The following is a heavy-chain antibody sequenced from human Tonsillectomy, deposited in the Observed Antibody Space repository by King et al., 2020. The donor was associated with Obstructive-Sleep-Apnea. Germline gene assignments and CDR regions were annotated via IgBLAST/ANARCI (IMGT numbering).Heavy chain of an antibody. Sequence: VQLVESGGGLVQPGGSLRLSCAASVFTFSSFAMTWVRQAPGKVLEWVSGISGGGDSTYYADSVKGRFTISRDNSKNTLYLQVNSLRAEDTAVYYCANRERTGAFHIWGQGTMVTVSS. V-gene: IGHV3-23*04. J-gene: IGHJ3*02. CDR3: ANRERTGAFHI. CDR1: VFTFSSFA. CDR2: ISGGGDST. D-gene: IGHD1-1*01.